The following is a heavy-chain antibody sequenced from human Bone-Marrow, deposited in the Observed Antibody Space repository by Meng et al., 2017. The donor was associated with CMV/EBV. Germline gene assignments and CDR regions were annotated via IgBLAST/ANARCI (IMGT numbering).Heavy chain of an antibody. J-gene: IGHJ4*02. V-gene: IGHV1-46*01. Sequence: ASVKVSCKASGYTFTNYYLHWVRQAPGQGLEWMGIFNPISGATSYAQKFQGRVTLTGDTSTSTVYMELSSLRSDDTAVYYCASTYYTSSGFYGSPYDYWGQRTLVTVSS. CDR3: ASTYYTSSGFYGSPYDY. D-gene: IGHD3-22*01. CDR2: FNPISGAT. CDR1: GYTFTNYY.